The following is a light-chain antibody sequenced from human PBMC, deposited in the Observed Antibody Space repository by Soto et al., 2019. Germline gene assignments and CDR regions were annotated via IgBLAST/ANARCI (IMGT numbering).Light chain of an antibody. Sequence: AIQLTQSPSSLSASVGDRVTITCRASQGISSALAWYQQKPGKAPKLLIYDASSLESGVPSRFSGSGSGTDFTLTISSLQPEDVATYYCQQSNSYPVTFGQGPRLEIK. J-gene: IGKJ5*01. CDR3: QQSNSYPVT. CDR1: QGISSA. V-gene: IGKV1-13*02. CDR2: DAS.